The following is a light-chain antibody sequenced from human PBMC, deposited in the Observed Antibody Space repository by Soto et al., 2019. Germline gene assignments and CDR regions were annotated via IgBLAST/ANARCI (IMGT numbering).Light chain of an antibody. CDR2: EVN. J-gene: IGLJ1*01. Sequence: QSALTQPASVSGSPRQSITISCTGASSDVGGYTYVSWYQQHPGKAPKLIIYEVNNRPSGVSHRFSGSKSRNTASLTITGLQAEDEADYYCSSYTSSSTLYVFGTGTKLTVL. CDR3: SSYTSSSTLYV. V-gene: IGLV2-14*01. CDR1: SSDVGGYTY.